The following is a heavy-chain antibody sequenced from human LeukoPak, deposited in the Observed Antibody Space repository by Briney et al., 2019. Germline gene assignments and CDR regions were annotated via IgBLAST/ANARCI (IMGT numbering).Heavy chain of an antibody. CDR2: ISYSGST. Sequence: SETLSLTCTVSGGSISSSLYYWGWIRQPPGKGLEWIGYISYSGSTYNNPSLKSRVSISVDTSKNQFSLKLSSVTAADTAVYYCARGGYYYDSSGYFPSMDVWGKGTTVTVSS. CDR3: ARGGYYYDSSGYFPSMDV. V-gene: IGHV4-30-4*07. D-gene: IGHD3-22*01. CDR1: GGSISSSLYY. J-gene: IGHJ6*03.